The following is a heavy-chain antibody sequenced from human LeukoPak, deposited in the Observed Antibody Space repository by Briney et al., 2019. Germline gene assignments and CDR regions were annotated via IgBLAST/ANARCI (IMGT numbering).Heavy chain of an antibody. V-gene: IGHV3-30*02. D-gene: IGHD2-2*01. CDR3: AKAGGVVSGGMDV. CDR2: IWYDGSNK. Sequence: PGGSLRLSCAASGFTFNTFDMHWVRQAPGKGLEWVAVIWYDGSNKYYADSVKGRFTISRDNSKNTLYLQMNSLRAEDTAVYYCAKAGGVVSGGMDVWGQGTTVTVSS. CDR1: GFTFNTFD. J-gene: IGHJ6*02.